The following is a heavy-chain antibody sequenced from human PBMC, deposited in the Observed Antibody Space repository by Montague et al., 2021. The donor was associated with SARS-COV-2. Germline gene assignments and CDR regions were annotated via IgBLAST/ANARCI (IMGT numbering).Heavy chain of an antibody. CDR2: LSSGGETT. CDR3: AKGIYMRRGVSHGMDV. V-gene: IGHV3-23*01. D-gene: IGHD3-10*01. J-gene: IGHJ6*02. Sequence: SLRLSCAASGFRFDSYAMSWVRQAPGKGLEWLSALSSGGETTDYAASMKGRFTLSRDHSMNTLYLQMNRLRGEDTAVYYCAKGIYMRRGVSHGMDVWGQGTTVTVSS. CDR1: GFRFDSYA.